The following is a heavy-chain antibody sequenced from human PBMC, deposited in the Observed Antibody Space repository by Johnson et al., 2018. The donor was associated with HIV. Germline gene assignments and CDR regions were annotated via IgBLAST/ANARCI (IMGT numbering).Heavy chain of an antibody. Sequence: QVQLVESGGSVVQPGRSLRLSCAASGFTFSNYGMHWVRQAPGKGLEWVAVISYDGSNKYYADSVKGRFTIPRDNSKNTLYLQMNSLRAEDTAVYYCARADRRSIAARPGAAFDIWGQGTMVTVSS. D-gene: IGHD6-6*01. CDR2: ISYDGSNK. V-gene: IGHV3-30*03. CDR1: GFTFSNYG. CDR3: ARADRRSIAARPGAAFDI. J-gene: IGHJ3*02.